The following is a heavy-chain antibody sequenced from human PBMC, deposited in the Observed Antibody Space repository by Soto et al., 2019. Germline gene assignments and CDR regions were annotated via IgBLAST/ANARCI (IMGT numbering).Heavy chain of an antibody. Sequence: SEILSLTCAVSGGSLGSSAYYWGWIRQAPGKGLEWVGSVNYSGNTYYNPSLKSRVTISVDTSRNQLSLKLSSVTAADTALYYCSRRAPEGFDPWGQGTLVTVSS. CDR3: SRRAPEGFDP. J-gene: IGHJ5*02. CDR2: VNYSGNT. CDR1: GGSLGSSAYY. V-gene: IGHV4-39*01.